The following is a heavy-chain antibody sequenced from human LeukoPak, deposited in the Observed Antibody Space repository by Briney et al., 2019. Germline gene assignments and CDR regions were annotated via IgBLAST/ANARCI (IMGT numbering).Heavy chain of an antibody. J-gene: IGHJ4*02. CDR1: GYTFTSYY. CDR3: AKDLGIFGTTRYYFDY. V-gene: IGHV1-46*01. CDR2: INPSGGST. D-gene: IGHD3-3*01. Sequence: ASVKVSCKASGYTFTSYYMHWVRQAPGQGLEWMGIINPSGGSTSYAQKFQGRVTMTRDTSTSTVYMELSSLRSEDTAVYYCAKDLGIFGTTRYYFDYWGQGTLVTVSS.